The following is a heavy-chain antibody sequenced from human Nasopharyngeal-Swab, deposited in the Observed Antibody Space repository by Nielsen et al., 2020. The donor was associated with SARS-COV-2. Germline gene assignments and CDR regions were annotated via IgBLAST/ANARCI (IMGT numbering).Heavy chain of an antibody. D-gene: IGHD3-3*01. Sequence: ASVKVSCKASGYIFTRYEINWVRQASGQGVEGMGWMNPNRGNTGYAQKFQGRVTMTRNTSIITAYMELSSLRSEDTAVYYCARLSNYDFWSGYYAYMDVWGKGTTVTVSS. CDR1: GYIFTRYE. J-gene: IGHJ6*03. CDR2: MNPNRGNT. V-gene: IGHV1-8*01. CDR3: ARLSNYDFWSGYYAYMDV.